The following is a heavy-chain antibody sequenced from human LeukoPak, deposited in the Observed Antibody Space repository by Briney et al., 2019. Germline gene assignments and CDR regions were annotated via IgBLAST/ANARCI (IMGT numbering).Heavy chain of an antibody. Sequence: GRSLRLSCAASGFTFSSYAMHWVRQAPGKGLEWVAVISYDGSNKYYADSVKGRFTISRDNSKNTLYLQMNSLRAEDTAVYYCARHWGDYGDHAFDIWGQGTMVTVSS. D-gene: IGHD4-17*01. CDR3: ARHWGDYGDHAFDI. J-gene: IGHJ3*02. CDR1: GFTFSSYA. V-gene: IGHV3-30*04. CDR2: ISYDGSNK.